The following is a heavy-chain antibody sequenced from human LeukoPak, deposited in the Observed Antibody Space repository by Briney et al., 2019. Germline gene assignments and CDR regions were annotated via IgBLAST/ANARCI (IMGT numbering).Heavy chain of an antibody. D-gene: IGHD6-13*01. Sequence: GGSLRLSCAASGFTFSSYAMTWVRQAPGKGLGWVSIISGSGGSTSYADSVRGRFTISRDNSKNILYLQMNSLSTEDTAIYYCAKAFREYGSSTYSSFDIWGQGTMVTVSS. V-gene: IGHV3-23*01. CDR2: ISGSGGST. CDR1: GFTFSSYA. CDR3: AKAFREYGSSTYSSFDI. J-gene: IGHJ3*02.